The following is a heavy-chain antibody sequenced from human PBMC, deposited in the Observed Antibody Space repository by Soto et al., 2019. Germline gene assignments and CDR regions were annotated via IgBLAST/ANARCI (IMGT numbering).Heavy chain of an antibody. CDR3: ARGFVGSGSFNPFDY. CDR2: MSYDGSHI. J-gene: IGHJ4*02. CDR1: GFTFSSYT. D-gene: IGHD6-25*01. Sequence: QVHLVESGGGVVQPGRSLRLSCAASGFTFSSYTIHWVRQAPGTGLEWVAVMSYDGSHIYYADSVEGRFTISRDNSRNRWYLQLNSLRVKETAVFSWARGFVGSGSFNPFDYGAREPWSPSPQ. V-gene: IGHV3-30-3*01.